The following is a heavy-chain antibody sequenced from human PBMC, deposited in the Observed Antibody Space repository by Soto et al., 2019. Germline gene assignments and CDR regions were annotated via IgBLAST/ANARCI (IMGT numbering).Heavy chain of an antibody. J-gene: IGHJ4*02. CDR2: ISAYNGNT. CDR1: GYTFTSYG. CDR3: ARDPLPNREIAAAGSFDY. V-gene: IGHV1-18*01. Sequence: QVQLVQSGAEVKKPGASVKVSCKASGYTFTSYGISWVRQAPGQGREWMGWISAYNGNTNYAQKLQGRVTITTDTSTSTAYMELRSLRSDDTAVYYCARDPLPNREIAAAGSFDYWGQGTLVTVSS. D-gene: IGHD6-13*01.